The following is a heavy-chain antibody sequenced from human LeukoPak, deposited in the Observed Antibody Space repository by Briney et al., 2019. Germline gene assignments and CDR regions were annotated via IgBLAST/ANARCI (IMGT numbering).Heavy chain of an antibody. CDR2: IYHSGTT. V-gene: IGHV4-59*01. CDR3: ARDRGRATWFDP. CDR1: GGSISSYY. J-gene: IGHJ5*02. Sequence: SETLSLTCTVSGGSISSYYWSWIRQPPGKGLEWIGYIYHSGTTNYNPSLMSRVTISVDTSRNQFSLKLHSVTAADTAVYYCARDRGRATWFDPWGQGTAVTVSS. D-gene: IGHD3-10*01.